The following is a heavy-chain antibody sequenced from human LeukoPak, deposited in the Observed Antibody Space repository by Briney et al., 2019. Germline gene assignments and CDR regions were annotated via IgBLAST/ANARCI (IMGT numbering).Heavy chain of an antibody. Sequence: GGSLRLSCAASGFTFSVSAIHWVRQASGKGLEWVGRIRTKTNRYATAYGASVKGRFIISRDDSKNVAYLQMNSLKTDDLAVYYCTRLDYGMDAWGQGTTVTVSS. V-gene: IGHV3-73*01. CDR1: GFTFSVSA. CDR2: IRTKTNRYAT. CDR3: TRLDYGMDA. J-gene: IGHJ6*02.